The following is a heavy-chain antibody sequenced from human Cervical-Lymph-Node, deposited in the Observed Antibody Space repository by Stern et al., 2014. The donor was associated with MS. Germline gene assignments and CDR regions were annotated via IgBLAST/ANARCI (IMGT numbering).Heavy chain of an antibody. CDR1: GASINSYY. V-gene: IGHV4-59*01. D-gene: IGHD2-2*03. Sequence: VQLVESGPGLVKPSETLSLTCTVSGASINSYYWGWIRQSPGRGLEWGGYVFHTGTTNYNPSLKSRVTISLDTSKNQFSLILRSVTAADTAVYYCARKALSMDHYFDSWGQGALVTVSS. CDR3: ARKALSMDHYFDS. CDR2: VFHTGTT. J-gene: IGHJ4*02.